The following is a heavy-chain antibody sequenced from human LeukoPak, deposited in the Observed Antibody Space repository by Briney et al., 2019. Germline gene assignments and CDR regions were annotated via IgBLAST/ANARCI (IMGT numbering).Heavy chain of an antibody. CDR3: TRDRLVVAATYFDY. J-gene: IGHJ4*02. Sequence: GGSLRLSCTASGFTFGDYAMSWVRQAPGKGLEWVGFIRSKAYGGTTEYAVSVKGRFTISRDDSKSIAYLQMNSVKTEDTAVYYCTRDRLVVAATYFDYWGQGTLVTVSS. D-gene: IGHD2-15*01. CDR2: IRSKAYGGTT. CDR1: GFTFGDYA. V-gene: IGHV3-49*04.